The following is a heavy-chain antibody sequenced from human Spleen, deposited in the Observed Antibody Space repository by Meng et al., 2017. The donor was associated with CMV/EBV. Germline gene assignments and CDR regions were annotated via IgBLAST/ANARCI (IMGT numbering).Heavy chain of an antibody. D-gene: IGHD2-2*02. CDR1: GYMFTGYY. CDR3: ASYCSSTSCYTGYYYGMDV. CDR2: ISAYNGNT. Sequence: ASVKVSCQASGYMFTGYYMHWVRQAPGQGLEWMGWISAYNGNTNYAQKLQGRVTMTTDTSTSTAYMELNSLRSDDTAMYYFASYCSSTSCYTGYYYGMDVWGQGTTVTVSS. J-gene: IGHJ6*02. V-gene: IGHV1-18*04.